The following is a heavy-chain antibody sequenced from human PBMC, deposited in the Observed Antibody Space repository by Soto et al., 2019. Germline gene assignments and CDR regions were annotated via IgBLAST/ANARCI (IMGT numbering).Heavy chain of an antibody. CDR2: IYHSGST. J-gene: IGHJ3*02. D-gene: IGHD2-21*02. CDR1: GGSISSGGYS. V-gene: IGHV4-30-2*01. CDR3: ARGGSYCGGDCYEDAFDI. Sequence: SETLSLTCAFSGGSISSGGYSLSWIRQPPGKGLEWIGYIYHSGSTYYNPSLKSRVTISVDRSKNQFSLKLSSVTAADTAVYYCARGGSYCGGDCYEDAFDIWGQGTMVTVS.